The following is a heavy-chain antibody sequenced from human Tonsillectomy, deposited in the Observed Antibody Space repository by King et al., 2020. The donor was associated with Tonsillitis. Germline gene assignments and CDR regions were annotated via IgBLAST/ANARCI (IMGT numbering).Heavy chain of an antibody. CDR1: GASISSSNW. J-gene: IGHJ5*02. V-gene: IGHV4-4*02. Sequence: VQLQESGPGLVKPSGTLSLTCAVSGASISSSNWWSWVRQPPGKGLEWIGEIYHGGSANSNPSLKSRVTISVDKSNNQFSLNLSSVTAADTAVYYCAREDCGGDCYQSPHWFDPWGQGTLVTVSS. D-gene: IGHD2-21*02. CDR2: IYHGGSA. CDR3: AREDCGGDCYQSPHWFDP.